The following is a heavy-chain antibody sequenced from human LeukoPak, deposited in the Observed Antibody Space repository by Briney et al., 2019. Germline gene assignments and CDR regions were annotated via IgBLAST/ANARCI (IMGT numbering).Heavy chain of an antibody. CDR1: GFTFDDYA. Sequence: GGSLRLSCAASGFTFDDYAMHWVRQAPGKGLEWVSGISWNSGSIGHADSVKGRFTISRDNAKNSLYLQMNSLRAEDTALYYCAKATYYDFWSGYYFDYWGQGTLVTVSS. V-gene: IGHV3-9*01. J-gene: IGHJ4*02. D-gene: IGHD3-3*01. CDR3: AKATYYDFWSGYYFDY. CDR2: ISWNSGSI.